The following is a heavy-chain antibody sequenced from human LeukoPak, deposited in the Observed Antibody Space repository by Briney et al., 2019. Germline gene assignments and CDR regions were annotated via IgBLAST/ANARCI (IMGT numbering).Heavy chain of an antibody. Sequence: SETLSLTCAVSGGSFIGYHWNWIRQPPGKGLEWIGEINHSGSTNYNPSLKSRVTISVDTSKNQFSLKLRSVTAADTAVYYCARDLTSSLLGNYFDYWGQGTLVTVSS. CDR2: INHSGST. J-gene: IGHJ4*02. D-gene: IGHD2-2*01. V-gene: IGHV4-34*01. CDR1: GGSFIGYH. CDR3: ARDLTSSLLGNYFDY.